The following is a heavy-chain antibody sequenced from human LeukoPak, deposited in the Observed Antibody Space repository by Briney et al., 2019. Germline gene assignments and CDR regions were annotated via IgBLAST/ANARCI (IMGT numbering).Heavy chain of an antibody. Sequence: SETLSLTCTVSGGSISSGGYYWSRIRQHPGKGLERIGYIYYSGSTYYNPSLKSRVSISVDTSKNQFSLKLSSVTAADTAVYYCARVDYGDYRFDYWGQGTLVTVSS. J-gene: IGHJ4*02. CDR3: ARVDYGDYRFDY. CDR2: IYYSGST. V-gene: IGHV4-31*03. D-gene: IGHD4-17*01. CDR1: GGSISSGGYY.